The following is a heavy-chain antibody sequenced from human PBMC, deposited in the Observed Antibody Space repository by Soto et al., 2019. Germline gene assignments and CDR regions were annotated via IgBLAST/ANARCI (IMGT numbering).Heavy chain of an antibody. J-gene: IGHJ4*02. V-gene: IGHV4-34*01. CDR1: GGSFSGYY. D-gene: IGHD5-12*01. CDR3: ARGGGVATINY. CDR2: INHSGST. Sequence: QVQLQQWGAGLLKPSETLSLTCAVYGGSFSGYYWSWIRQPPGKGLEWTGEINHSGSTNYNPSLKSRVTISVDKSKNQFSLKLSSVTAADTAVYYCARGGGVATINYWGQGTLVTVSS.